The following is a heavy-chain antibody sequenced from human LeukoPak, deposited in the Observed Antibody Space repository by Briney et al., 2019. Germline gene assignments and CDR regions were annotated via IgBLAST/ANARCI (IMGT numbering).Heavy chain of an antibody. CDR2: ITPIFGTG. J-gene: IGHJ4*02. CDR1: GGTFSSYA. D-gene: IGHD4-23*01. CDR3: ARGWLAETTVVTPYNY. Sequence: SVKVSCKASGGTFSSYAISWVRQAPGQGLEWMGGITPIFGTGNYAQKFQGRVTITAVESMSTAYMELSSLRSEDTAVYYCARGWLAETTVVTPYNYWGQGTLVTVSS. V-gene: IGHV1-69*13.